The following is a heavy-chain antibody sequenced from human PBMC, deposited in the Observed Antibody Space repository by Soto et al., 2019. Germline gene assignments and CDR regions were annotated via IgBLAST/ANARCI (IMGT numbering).Heavy chain of an antibody. J-gene: IGHJ4*02. CDR3: ARDLRQWELYYGMGYFDY. CDR2: ISSSSSYI. Sequence: GSLRLSCAASGFTFSSYSMNWVRQAPGKGLEWVSSISSSSSYIYYADSVKGRFTISRDNAKNSLYLQMNSLRAEDTAVYYCARDLRQWELYYGMGYFDYWGQGTLVTVSS. CDR1: GFTFSSYS. D-gene: IGHD1-26*01. V-gene: IGHV3-21*01.